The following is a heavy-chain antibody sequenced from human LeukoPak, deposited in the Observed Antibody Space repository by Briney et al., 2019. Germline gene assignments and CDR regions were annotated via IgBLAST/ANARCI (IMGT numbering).Heavy chain of an antibody. CDR1: GYTFTGYY. Sequence: GASVKVSCKASGYTFTGYYMHWVRQAPGQGLEWMGWINPNSGGTNYAQKFQGRVTMTRDTSISTAYMELSRLRSDDTAVYYCAREYSSGWWTFDYWGQGTLVTVSS. J-gene: IGHJ4*02. CDR2: INPNSGGT. D-gene: IGHD6-19*01. CDR3: AREYSSGWWTFDY. V-gene: IGHV1-2*02.